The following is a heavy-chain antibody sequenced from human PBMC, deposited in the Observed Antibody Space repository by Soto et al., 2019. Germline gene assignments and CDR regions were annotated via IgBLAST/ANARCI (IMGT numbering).Heavy chain of an antibody. Sequence: QVQLVESGGGVVQPGRSLRLSCAASGFTFSSYGMHWVRQAPGKGLEWVAVISYDGSNKYYADSVKGRFTISRDNSKNTLYRQMNSLRAEDTAVYYCAKGLEMATPLDYWGQGTLVTFSS. CDR3: AKGLEMATPLDY. V-gene: IGHV3-30*18. D-gene: IGHD5-12*01. CDR1: GFTFSSYG. J-gene: IGHJ4*02. CDR2: ISYDGSNK.